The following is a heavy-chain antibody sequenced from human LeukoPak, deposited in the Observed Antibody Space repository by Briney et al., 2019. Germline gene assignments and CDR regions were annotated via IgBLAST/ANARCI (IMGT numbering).Heavy chain of an antibody. CDR2: ISSSSGTT. V-gene: IGHV3-48*02. D-gene: IGHD5-12*01. CDR1: GFTFSSYS. CDR3: ARSIRVATMIFDY. J-gene: IGHJ4*02. Sequence: GGSLRLSCVDSGFTFSSYSMNRVRQAPGKGPEWISYISSSSGTTYYADSVTGRFTISRDNAKNSLYLQMNSLRDEDTAVYYCARSIRVATMIFDYWGQGTLVTVSS.